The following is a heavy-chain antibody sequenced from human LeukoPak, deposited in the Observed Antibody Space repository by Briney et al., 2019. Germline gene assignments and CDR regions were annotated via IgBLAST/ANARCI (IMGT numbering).Heavy chain of an antibody. CDR1: GYIFTSYG. CDR3: ARDGTSTDDY. J-gene: IGHJ4*02. CDR2: INAYNGNT. Sequence: GASVKVSCKASGYIFTSYGISWVRQAPGQGLEWMGWINAYNGNTNHAQKLQGRVTMTTDTATSTAYMELRSLRFDDTAVYYCARDGTSTDDYWGQGTLVTVSS. D-gene: IGHD2-2*01. V-gene: IGHV1-18*01.